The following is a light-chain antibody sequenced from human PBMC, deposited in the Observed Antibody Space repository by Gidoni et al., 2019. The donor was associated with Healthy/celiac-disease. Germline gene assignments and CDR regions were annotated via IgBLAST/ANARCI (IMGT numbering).Light chain of an antibody. V-gene: IGLV4-69*01. CDR2: LNSDGSH. J-gene: IGLJ3*02. CDR3: QTWGTGMEV. CDR1: SGHSSYA. Sequence: QLVLTQSPSASASLGASVKLTCTLSSGHSSYAIAWHQQQPEKGPRYLMKLNSDGSHSKGDGIPDRFSGSSSGAERYLTISSLQSEDEADYYWQTWGTGMEVFGGGTKLTVL.